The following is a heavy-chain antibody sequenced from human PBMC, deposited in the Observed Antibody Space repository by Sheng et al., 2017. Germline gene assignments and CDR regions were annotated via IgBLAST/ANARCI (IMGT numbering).Heavy chain of an antibody. Sequence: VQLVESGGGSVHQGESLRLSCAASGFTSSRHWMQWVRQAPGKGLVWVSRIDGDGSTTTYADSVKGRFTIFRDNAKNTLYLQMNSLRAEDTAVYYCVRSGVPNGFDIWGQGTMVTVSS. D-gene: IGHD2-15*01. CDR3: VRSGVPNGFDI. J-gene: IGHJ3*02. CDR1: GFTSSRHW. CDR2: IDGDGSTT. V-gene: IGHV3-74*03.